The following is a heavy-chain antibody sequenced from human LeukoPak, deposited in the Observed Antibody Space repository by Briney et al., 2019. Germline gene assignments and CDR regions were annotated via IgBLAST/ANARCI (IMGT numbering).Heavy chain of an antibody. CDR2: INHSGST. D-gene: IGHD3-22*01. CDR3: ARRVSTMIVVLIGVIDY. J-gene: IGHJ4*02. CDR1: GGSFSGYY. V-gene: IGHV4-34*01. Sequence: SETLSLTCAVYGGSFSGYYWSWIRQPPGKGREWIGEINHSGSTNYNPSLKSRVTISVDTSKNQFSLKLSSVTAADTAVYYCARRVSTMIVVLIGVIDYWGQGTLVTVSS.